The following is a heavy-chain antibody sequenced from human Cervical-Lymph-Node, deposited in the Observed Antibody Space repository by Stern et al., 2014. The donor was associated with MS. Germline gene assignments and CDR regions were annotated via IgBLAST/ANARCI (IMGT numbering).Heavy chain of an antibody. Sequence: EVQLLESGGGLVQPGRSLRLSCTASGFAFGDSVMHWVRQAPGQGLEWVSGISWHSANIGYADSVKGRFTISRDNAKNSLYLQMNSLTAEDTAVYYCAKDFCTTCSYYFNGMDVWGQGTTVTVSS. D-gene: IGHD2-2*01. CDR1: GFAFGDSV. V-gene: IGHV3-9*01. J-gene: IGHJ6*02. CDR2: ISWHSANI. CDR3: AKDFCTTCSYYFNGMDV.